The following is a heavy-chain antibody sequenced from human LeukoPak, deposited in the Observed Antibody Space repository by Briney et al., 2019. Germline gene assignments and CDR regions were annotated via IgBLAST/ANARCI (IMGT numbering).Heavy chain of an antibody. V-gene: IGHV3-23*01. D-gene: IGHD1-26*01. CDR2: ISGSGGST. Sequence: GGSLRLSCAASGFTFSSYAMSWVRQAPGKGLEWVSAISGSGGSTYYADSVKGRFTISRDNSKNTLYLQMNSLRAEDTAVYYCAKAFSSPNSRSYYVPFDYWGQGTLVTVSS. CDR1: GFTFSSYA. CDR3: AKAFSSPNSRSYYVPFDY. J-gene: IGHJ4*02.